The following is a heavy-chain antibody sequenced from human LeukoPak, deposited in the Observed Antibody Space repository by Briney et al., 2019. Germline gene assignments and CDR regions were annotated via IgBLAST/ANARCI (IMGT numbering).Heavy chain of an antibody. D-gene: IGHD6-13*01. V-gene: IGHV4-39*07. CDR1: GGSISSSSYY. CDR3: AREIAAADTPEPFDY. CDR2: IYYSGST. Sequence: SETLSLTCTVSGGSISSSSYYWGWIRQPPGKGLEWIGSIYYSGSTYYNPSLKSRVTISLDTSKNQFSLKLSSVTAADTAVYYCAREIAAADTPEPFDYWGQGTLVTVSS. J-gene: IGHJ4*02.